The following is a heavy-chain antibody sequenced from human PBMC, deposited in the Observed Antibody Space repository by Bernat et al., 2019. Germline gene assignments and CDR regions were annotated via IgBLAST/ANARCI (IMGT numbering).Heavy chain of an antibody. Sequence: QVRLQQWGAGLLKPSETLSLTCAVYGGSFSGYYWSWIRQPPGKGLEWIGEINHSGSTNYNPSLKSRVTISVDTSKNQFSLKLSSVTAADTAVYYCARGKVAARPGQWGYWGQGTLVTVSS. J-gene: IGHJ4*02. CDR1: GGSFSGYY. CDR2: INHSGST. D-gene: IGHD6-6*01. V-gene: IGHV4-34*01. CDR3: ARGKVAARPGQWGY.